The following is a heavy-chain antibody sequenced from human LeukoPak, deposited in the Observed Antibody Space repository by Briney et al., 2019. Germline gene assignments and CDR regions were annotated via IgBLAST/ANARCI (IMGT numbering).Heavy chain of an antibody. Sequence: SETLSLTCTVSGDSISSGDSYWSWIRQPPGKGLEWIGSIYYNAYTYYNPSLKSRITISVDTSKNQFSLRLRSVTAADTAVYFCARAGQYYHDSSGYFPDYRGQGTLVTVSS. CDR1: GDSISSGDSY. D-gene: IGHD3-22*01. CDR2: IYYNAYT. CDR3: ARAGQYYHDSSGYFPDY. V-gene: IGHV4-30-4*01. J-gene: IGHJ4*02.